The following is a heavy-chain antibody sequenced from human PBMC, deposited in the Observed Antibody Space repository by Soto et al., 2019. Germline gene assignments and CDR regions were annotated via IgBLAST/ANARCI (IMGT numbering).Heavy chain of an antibody. Sequence: GESLKISCKGSGYSFTSYWISWVRQMPGKGLEWMGRIDPSDSYTNYSPSFQGHVTISADKSISTAYLQWSSLKASDTAMYYCARFGHPQRKDYYGMDVWGQGTTVTSP. CDR1: GYSFTSYW. D-gene: IGHD2-2*01. CDR3: ARFGHPQRKDYYGMDV. J-gene: IGHJ6*02. CDR2: IDPSDSYT. V-gene: IGHV5-10-1*01.